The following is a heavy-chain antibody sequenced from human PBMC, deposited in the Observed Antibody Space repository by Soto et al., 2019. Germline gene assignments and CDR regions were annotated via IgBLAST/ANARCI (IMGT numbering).Heavy chain of an antibody. CDR1: GFTFSSYA. CDR2: ISGSGGGT. Sequence: GGSLRLSCAASGFTFSSYAMSWVRQAPGKGLEWVSTISGSGGGTYYADSMKGRLTISRDNSKNTLYLQMYSLRVEDTAVYYCARESDHWGQGTLVTVSS. J-gene: IGHJ4*02. V-gene: IGHV3-23*01. CDR3: ARESDH.